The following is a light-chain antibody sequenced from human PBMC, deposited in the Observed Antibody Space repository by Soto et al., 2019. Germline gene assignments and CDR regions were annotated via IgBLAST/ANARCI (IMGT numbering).Light chain of an antibody. V-gene: IGLV2-14*01. CDR3: SSYTSSRSYV. Sequence: QSALTQPASVSGSPGQSITISCTGTSSDVGGSDFVSWHQQHPGKAPKLMIYDVSKWPSGVSNRFSGSKSGNTASLTISGLQAEDEADYYCSSYTSSRSYVFGTGTNVTVL. J-gene: IGLJ1*01. CDR2: DVS. CDR1: SSDVGGSDF.